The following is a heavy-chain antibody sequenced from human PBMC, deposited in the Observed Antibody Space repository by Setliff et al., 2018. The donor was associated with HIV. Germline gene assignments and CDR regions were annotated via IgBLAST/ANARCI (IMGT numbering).Heavy chain of an antibody. CDR2: IYSSGNT. Sequence: PSETLSLTCAVSGYSISSGYYWGWIRQPPGKGLEWIGSIYSSGNTNYNPSLESRVTISVDTSKNQFSLKLSSVTAADTAVYYCAREEKLSAVAGTMYYYYAMDVWGQGTTVTVSS. CDR3: AREEKLSAVAGTMYYYYAMDV. CDR1: GYSISSGYY. V-gene: IGHV4-38-2*02. J-gene: IGHJ6*02. D-gene: IGHD6-19*01.